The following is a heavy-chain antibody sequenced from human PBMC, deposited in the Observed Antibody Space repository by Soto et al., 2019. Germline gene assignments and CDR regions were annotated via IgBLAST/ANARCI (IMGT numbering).Heavy chain of an antibody. CDR3: VREATIAAWFDP. D-gene: IGHD2-21*01. V-gene: IGHV4-30-2*01. CDR1: GDSISGGGFS. Sequence: TLSLTCTVSGDSISGGGFSWTWIRQPPGKGLEWIGYIYHTGNTSYNPSLESRVSMSVDTSKSQFSLQLTSVTVADTAVYYCVREATIAAWFDPWGPGTMVTVYS. J-gene: IGHJ5*02. CDR2: IYHTGNT.